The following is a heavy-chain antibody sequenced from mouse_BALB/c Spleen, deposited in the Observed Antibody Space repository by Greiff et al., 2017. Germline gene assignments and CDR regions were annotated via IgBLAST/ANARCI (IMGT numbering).Heavy chain of an antibody. CDR3: VRMGTGTRWYFDV. CDR2: IRSKSNNYAT. J-gene: IGHJ1*01. Sequence: GGGLVQPKGSLKLSCAASGFTFNTYAMNWVRQAPGKGLEWVARIRSKSNNYATYYADSVKDRFTISRDDSQSMLYLQMNNLKTEDTAMYYCVRMGTGTRWYFDVWGAGTTVTVSS. CDR1: GFTFNTYA. V-gene: IGHV10-1*02. D-gene: IGHD4-1*01.